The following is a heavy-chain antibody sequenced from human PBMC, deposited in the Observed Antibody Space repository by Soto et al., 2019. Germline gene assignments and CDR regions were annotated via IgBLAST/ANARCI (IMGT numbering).Heavy chain of an antibody. V-gene: IGHV1-18*01. CDR1: GYTFTSYG. CDR3: ARANDFWSGYLGDAFDI. CDR2: ISAYNGNT. J-gene: IGHJ3*02. D-gene: IGHD3-3*01. Sequence: ASVKVSCKASGYTFTSYGISWVRQAPGQGFEWMGWISAYNGNTNYAQKLQGRVTMTTDTSTSTAYMELRSLRSDDTAVYYCARANDFWSGYLGDAFDIWGQGTMVTVSS.